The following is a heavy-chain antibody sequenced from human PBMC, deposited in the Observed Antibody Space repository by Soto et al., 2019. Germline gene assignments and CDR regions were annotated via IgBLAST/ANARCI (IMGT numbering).Heavy chain of an antibody. Sequence: PSETLSLTCTVSVGSISSYYWSWIRQPPGKGLGWIGYIYYSGSTNYNPSLKSRVNISVDTSKNQFSLKLSSVTAADTAVYYCARAGEYSSGWSSIHYYGMDVWGQGTTVTVSS. CDR3: ARAGEYSSGWSSIHYYGMDV. CDR2: IYYSGST. V-gene: IGHV4-59*01. D-gene: IGHD6-19*01. J-gene: IGHJ6*02. CDR1: VGSISSYY.